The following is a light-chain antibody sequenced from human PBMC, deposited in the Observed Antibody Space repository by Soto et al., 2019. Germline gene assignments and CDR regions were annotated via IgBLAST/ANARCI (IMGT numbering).Light chain of an antibody. J-gene: IGKJ1*01. CDR2: GAS. CDR1: LTVATN. CDR3: HQYNTGLRT. V-gene: IGKV3-15*01. Sequence: TVMTQSPATLSMSPGDRAALSCRASLTVATNMAWYQQKPGQAPRLLIYGASIRATGVPARFTGSGSGTEFTLTINNLQSEDFAVYYCHQYNTGLRTFGRGTSVE.